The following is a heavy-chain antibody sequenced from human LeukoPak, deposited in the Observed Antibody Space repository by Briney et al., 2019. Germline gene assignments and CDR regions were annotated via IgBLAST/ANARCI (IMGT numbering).Heavy chain of an antibody. Sequence: GGSLRLSCAASGFTVSSNYMSWVRQAPGKGLEWVSGIYSGGSTYYADSVKGRFTISRDNSKNTLYLQMNSLRAEDTAVYYCARARYNWNSVWFDPWGQGTLVTVSS. J-gene: IGHJ5*02. V-gene: IGHV3-53*01. D-gene: IGHD1-7*01. CDR2: IYSGGST. CDR1: GFTVSSNY. CDR3: ARARYNWNSVWFDP.